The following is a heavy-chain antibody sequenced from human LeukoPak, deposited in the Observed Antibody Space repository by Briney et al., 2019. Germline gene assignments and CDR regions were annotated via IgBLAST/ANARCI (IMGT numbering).Heavy chain of an antibody. Sequence: GGSLRLSCAASGFTFSSYSMNWVRQAPGKGLEWVSSISSSSSYIYYADSVKGRFTISRDNAKNSLYLQMNSLRAEYTAVYYCAIDPPILMTTVTTDDDYSGQGTLVTVSS. D-gene: IGHD4-17*01. CDR1: GFTFSSYS. V-gene: IGHV3-21*01. CDR2: ISSSSSYI. CDR3: AIDPPILMTTVTTDDDY. J-gene: IGHJ4*02.